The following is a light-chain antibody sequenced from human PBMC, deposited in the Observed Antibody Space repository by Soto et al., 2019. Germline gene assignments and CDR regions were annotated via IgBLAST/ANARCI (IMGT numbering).Light chain of an antibody. CDR1: SSNIGTGYD. CDR3: LSYDSRLAASV. CDR2: GNT. V-gene: IGLV1-40*01. J-gene: IGLJ2*01. Sequence: QSVLTQPPSVSGAPGQTVTLSCTGRSSNIGTGYDVHWYQQLPGTAPKLLIYGNTHRPSGVPDRFSGSKSGTSASLAITGLQAEDEADYYCLSYDSRLAASVFGGGTQLTVL.